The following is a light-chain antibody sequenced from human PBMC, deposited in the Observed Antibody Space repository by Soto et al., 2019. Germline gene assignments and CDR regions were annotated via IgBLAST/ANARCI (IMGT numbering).Light chain of an antibody. J-gene: IGLJ2*01. CDR2: DVN. V-gene: IGLV2-14*03. CDR1: SSDVGSSNY. Sequence: QSALTQPASVSVSPGQSITLSCTGSSSDVGSSNYVSWYQQLPGKAPKLIILDVNNRPSGVSDRLFGSKSDNTASLTISGLQAEDEDDYYCSSYTTLSTVIFGGGTKLTVL. CDR3: SSYTTLSTVI.